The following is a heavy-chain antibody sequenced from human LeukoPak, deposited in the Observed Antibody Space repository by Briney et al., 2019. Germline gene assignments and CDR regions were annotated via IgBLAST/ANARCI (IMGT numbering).Heavy chain of an antibody. CDR2: IIPILGIA. CDR3: ARGLGLRTAHFDY. Sequence: ASVKVSCKASGGTFSSYAISWVRQAPGQGLEWMGRIIPILGIANYAQKFQGRVTITADKSTSTAYMELSSLRSEDTAVYYCARGLGLRTAHFDYWGQGTLVTVSS. J-gene: IGHJ4*02. V-gene: IGHV1-69*04. D-gene: IGHD3/OR15-3a*01. CDR1: GGTFSSYA.